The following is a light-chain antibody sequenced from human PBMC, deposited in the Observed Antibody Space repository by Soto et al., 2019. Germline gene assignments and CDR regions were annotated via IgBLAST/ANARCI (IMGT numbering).Light chain of an antibody. CDR2: AAS. J-gene: IGKJ4*01. Sequence: DIPLAQSPSSVSASVGDRVTITCRASQGIGSWLAWYQQKPGKAPKLLIYAASSLQSGVPSRFSVSGSGTDFTLTISSLQPEDFASYHCQQTNSFPPTFGGGTKVEIQ. V-gene: IGKV1D-12*01. CDR3: QQTNSFPPT. CDR1: QGIGSW.